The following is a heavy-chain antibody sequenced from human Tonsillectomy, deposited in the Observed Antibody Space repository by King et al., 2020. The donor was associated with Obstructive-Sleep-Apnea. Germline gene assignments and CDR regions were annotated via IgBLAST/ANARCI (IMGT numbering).Heavy chain of an antibody. D-gene: IGHD5-18*01. Sequence: VQLVESGGGVVQPGRSLRLSCAASGFTFSSYVMHWVRQAPGKGLEWVAVIWYDGSNKYYADSVKGRFTISRDNSKNTLYLQMNSLRAEDTAVYYCARVRIQLWYSMDVWGQGTTVTVSS. CDR3: ARVRIQLWYSMDV. CDR1: GFTFSSYV. CDR2: IWYDGSNK. J-gene: IGHJ6*02. V-gene: IGHV3-33*01.